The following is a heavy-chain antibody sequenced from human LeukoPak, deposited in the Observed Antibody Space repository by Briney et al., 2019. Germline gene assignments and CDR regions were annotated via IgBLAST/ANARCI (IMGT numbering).Heavy chain of an antibody. CDR2: IFYSGST. V-gene: IGHV4-59*01. Sequence: PSETLSLTCTVSGDSISSYYWSWIRQPPGKGLEWIVYIFYSGSTNYNPSLKSRVTISVDTSKNQFSLKLSSVTAADTAVYYCARAGSHYDILTGYPYFFDYWGQGTLVTVSS. CDR3: ARAGSHYDILTGYPYFFDY. CDR1: GDSISSYY. D-gene: IGHD3-9*01. J-gene: IGHJ4*02.